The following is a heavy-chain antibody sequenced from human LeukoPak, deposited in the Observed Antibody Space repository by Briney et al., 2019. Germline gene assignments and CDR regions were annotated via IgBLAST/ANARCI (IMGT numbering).Heavy chain of an antibody. CDR1: GFTFSSYE. V-gene: IGHV3-48*03. J-gene: IGHJ1*01. Sequence: GGSLRLSCAASGFTFSSYEMNWVRQAPGKGLEWVSYISSSGSTLYYADSVKGRFTISRDNAKNSLYLQMNSLRAEDTAVYYCARSLDSEYFQHWGQGTLVTVSS. CDR3: ARSLDSEYFQH. CDR2: ISSSGSTL.